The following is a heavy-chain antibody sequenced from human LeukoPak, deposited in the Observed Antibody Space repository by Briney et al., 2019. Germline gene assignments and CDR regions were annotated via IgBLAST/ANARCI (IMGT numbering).Heavy chain of an antibody. CDR1: GFTFDDYT. Sequence: GGSLRLSCAASGFTFDDYTMHWVRQAPGKGLEWVSLISWDGGSIYYADSVKGRFTISRDNSKNSLYLQMNSLRTEDTALYYCAKDISSGDGPFDPWGQGTLVTVSS. J-gene: IGHJ5*02. CDR3: AKDISSGDGPFDP. CDR2: ISWDGGSI. D-gene: IGHD5-24*01. V-gene: IGHV3-43*01.